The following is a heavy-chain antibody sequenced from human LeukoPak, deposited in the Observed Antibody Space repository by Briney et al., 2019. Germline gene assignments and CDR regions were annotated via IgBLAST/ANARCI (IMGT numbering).Heavy chain of an antibody. Sequence: KTSETLSLTCTVSGGSISSSSYYWGWIRQPPGKGLEWIGEINHSGSTNYNPSLKSRFTISVDTSKNQFSLKLSSVTAADTAVYYCARDSPLVLRYFDWLAPDAFDIWGQGTMVTVSS. D-gene: IGHD3-9*01. CDR3: ARDSPLVLRYFDWLAPDAFDI. J-gene: IGHJ3*02. CDR2: INHSGST. V-gene: IGHV4-39*07. CDR1: GGSISSSSYY.